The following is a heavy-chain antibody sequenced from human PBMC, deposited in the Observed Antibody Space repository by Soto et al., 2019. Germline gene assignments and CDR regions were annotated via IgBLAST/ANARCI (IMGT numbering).Heavy chain of an antibody. CDR3: ARVPIAADEHFDY. Sequence: GSLRLSCAASGFTVSFYSMNWVRQAPGKGLEWVSYISSTSSTIYYADSAKGRFTISRDNAKTSLYLQMNSLRAEDTAVYYCARVPIAADEHFDYWGQGTLVTVSS. D-gene: IGHD6-13*01. CDR1: GFTVSFYS. V-gene: IGHV3-48*01. CDR2: ISSTSSTI. J-gene: IGHJ4*02.